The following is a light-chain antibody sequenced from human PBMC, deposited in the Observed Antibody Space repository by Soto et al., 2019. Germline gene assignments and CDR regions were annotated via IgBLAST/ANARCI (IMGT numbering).Light chain of an antibody. J-gene: IGKJ1*01. CDR3: QQYNNWPRT. V-gene: IGKV3-15*01. CDR1: QSINSN. CDR2: GAS. Sequence: EIVMTQSPATLSVSPGERATLSCRASQSINSNLAWYQQKLGQAPRLLISGASTRATGIPARFSGSGSGTEFTLTITSLQSEDFAVYYCQQYNNWPRTFGQGTKVEI.